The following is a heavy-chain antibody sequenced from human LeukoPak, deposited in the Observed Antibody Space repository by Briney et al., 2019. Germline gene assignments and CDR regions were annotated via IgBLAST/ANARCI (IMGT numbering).Heavy chain of an antibody. CDR3: AKRTVSATAGDY. CDR1: GFTFDDYA. Sequence: PGRSLRLSCAASGFTFDDYAMHWVRQAPGKGLEWVSGISWNSGSIGYADSVKGRFTISRDNSKNTLYLQMNSLSAEDTAVYYCAKRTVSATAGDYWGRGTLVTVSS. D-gene: IGHD4-17*01. J-gene: IGHJ4*02. CDR2: ISWNSGSI. V-gene: IGHV3-9*01.